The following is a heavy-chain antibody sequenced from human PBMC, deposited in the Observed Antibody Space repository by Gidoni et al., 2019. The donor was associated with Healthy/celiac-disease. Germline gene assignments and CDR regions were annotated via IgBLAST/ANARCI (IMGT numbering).Heavy chain of an antibody. CDR2: IYYSGST. CDR1: GGSISSSSYY. D-gene: IGHD3-3*01. J-gene: IGHJ4*02. V-gene: IGHV4-39*07. Sequence: QLQLQESGPGLVKPSETLSLTCTVSGGSISSSSYYWGWIRQPPGKGLEWIGSIYYSGSTYYNPSLKSRVTISVDTSKNQFSLKLSSVTAADTAVYYCARDHKVLRFLEWLPIGGQGTLVTVSS. CDR3: ARDHKVLRFLEWLPI.